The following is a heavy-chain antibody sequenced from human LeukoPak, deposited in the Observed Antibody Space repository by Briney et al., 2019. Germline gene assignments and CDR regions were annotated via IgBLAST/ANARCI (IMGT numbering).Heavy chain of an antibody. Sequence: SETLFLTCAVYGGSFSGYFWSWIRQPPGKGLEWIGEINHSGTTNYNPSLKSRVTISVDTSKNQFSLKLSSVTAADTAVYYCARGMDSSGYYALDYWGPGTLVTVSS. CDR3: ARGMDSSGYYALDY. J-gene: IGHJ4*02. V-gene: IGHV4-34*01. D-gene: IGHD3-22*01. CDR1: GGSFSGYF. CDR2: INHSGTT.